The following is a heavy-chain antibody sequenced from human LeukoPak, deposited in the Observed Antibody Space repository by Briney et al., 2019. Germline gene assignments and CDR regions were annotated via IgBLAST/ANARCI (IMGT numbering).Heavy chain of an antibody. D-gene: IGHD4-17*01. CDR1: GFTFTIYW. CDR3: ARASGPDYGEGFDY. Sequence: PGGSLRLSCAASGFTFTIYWMSWVRQAPGKGLEWVANIDQDGREKSFVDSVKGRFSISRDNAKNSLYLQMNSLRAEDTAVYYCARASGPDYGEGFDYWGQGTLVTVSS. J-gene: IGHJ4*02. V-gene: IGHV3-7*01. CDR2: IDQDGREK.